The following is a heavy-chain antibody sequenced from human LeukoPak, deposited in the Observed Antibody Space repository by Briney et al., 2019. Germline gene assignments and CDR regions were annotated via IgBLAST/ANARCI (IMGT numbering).Heavy chain of an antibody. CDR2: MNPNSGNT. V-gene: IGHV1-8*01. J-gene: IGHJ6*03. CDR3: ARGQLGNHSYGSGSTPLYYYDYYMDV. D-gene: IGHD3-10*01. CDR1: GYTFTSYD. Sequence: ASVKVSCKASGYTFTSYDINWVRQATGQGLEWMGWMNPNSGNTGYAQKFQGRVTMTRNTSISTAYMELSSLRSEDTAVYYCARGQLGNHSYGSGSTPLYYYDYYMDVWGKGTTVTISS.